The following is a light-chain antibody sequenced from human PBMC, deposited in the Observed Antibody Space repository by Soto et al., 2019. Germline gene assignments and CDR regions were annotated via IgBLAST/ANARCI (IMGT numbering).Light chain of an antibody. V-gene: IGKV3-15*01. CDR3: QQYNNWPPEDT. J-gene: IGKJ2*01. CDR2: GAS. Sequence: EIVMTQSPATLSVSPGERATLPCRASQSVSNRLAWYQQRPGQAPRLLIFGASTRATGIPVRFSGSGSGTEFTLTISSLQSEDSAVYYCQQYNNWPPEDTFGQGTKLEIK. CDR1: QSVSNR.